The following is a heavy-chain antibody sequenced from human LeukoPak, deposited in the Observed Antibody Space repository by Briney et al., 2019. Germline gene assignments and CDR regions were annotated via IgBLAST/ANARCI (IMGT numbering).Heavy chain of an antibody. Sequence: GASAKVSCKASGYTFTSYDINWVRQATGQGLEWMGWINPNSGNTGYAQKFQGRVTMTRNTSISTAYMELSSLRSEDTAVYYCARGLRGSYYVWLDPWGQGTLVTVSS. V-gene: IGHV1-8*01. CDR3: ARGLRGSYYVWLDP. J-gene: IGHJ5*02. D-gene: IGHD1-26*01. CDR2: INPNSGNT. CDR1: GYTFTSYD.